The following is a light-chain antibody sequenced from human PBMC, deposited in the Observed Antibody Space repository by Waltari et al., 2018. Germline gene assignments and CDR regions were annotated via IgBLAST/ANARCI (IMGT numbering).Light chain of an antibody. CDR3: LLNHGGAWV. J-gene: IGLJ3*02. CDR2: STS. CDR1: TGAVTSGYN. V-gene: IGLV7-43*01. Sequence: QTVVTQEPSLTVSPGGTVTLTCASSTGAVTSGYNPNWFQQKPGQAPRPLIYSTSNKHSRTPARLSGSRLGGKAALTLSGVQPEDEAEYYCLLNHGGAWVFGGGTKLTVL.